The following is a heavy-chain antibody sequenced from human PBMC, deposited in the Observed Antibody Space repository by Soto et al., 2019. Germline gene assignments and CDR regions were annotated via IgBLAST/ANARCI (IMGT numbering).Heavy chain of an antibody. CDR3: ARVDTAMGHGDNWFDP. D-gene: IGHD5-18*01. CDR2: ISYSGST. V-gene: IGHV4-59*12. J-gene: IGHJ5*02. CDR1: GGSINSYY. Sequence: SETLSLTCTVSGGSINSYYWGWIRQPPGKGLEWIGYISYSGSTNYNPSVKSRLTISVDTSKEQFSLKLSSVTAADAAVYYCARVDTAMGHGDNWFDPWGQGTLVTVS.